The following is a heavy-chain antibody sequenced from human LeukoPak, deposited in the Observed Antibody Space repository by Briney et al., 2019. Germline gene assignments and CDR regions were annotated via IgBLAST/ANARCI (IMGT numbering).Heavy chain of an antibody. CDR1: GYTFTSYG. J-gene: IGHJ4*02. Sequence: SVKVSCKASGYTFTSYGISWVRHAPGKVLEWMGWISAYNGNTNYAQKLQGRVTMTTDTYTSTGYMELRRLRSDDTAVYYCARGEGEQVDYWGQGTLVTVSS. V-gene: IGHV1-18*01. CDR3: ARGEGEQVDY. D-gene: IGHD2-21*01. CDR2: ISAYNGNT.